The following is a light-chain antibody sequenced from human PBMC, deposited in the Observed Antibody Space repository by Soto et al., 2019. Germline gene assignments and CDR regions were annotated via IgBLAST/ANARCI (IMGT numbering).Light chain of an antibody. CDR3: QQRSNWPIT. CDR2: GAS. V-gene: IGKV3D-20*02. Sequence: DIVLTQSPGTLSLSPGERATLSCTTSQSVSSNHLAWSQQKPGQAPRLLIYGASIRATDIPARFSGSGSGTDFTLTISSLEPEDFALYYCQQRSNWPITFGQGTRREIK. J-gene: IGKJ5*01. CDR1: QSVSSNH.